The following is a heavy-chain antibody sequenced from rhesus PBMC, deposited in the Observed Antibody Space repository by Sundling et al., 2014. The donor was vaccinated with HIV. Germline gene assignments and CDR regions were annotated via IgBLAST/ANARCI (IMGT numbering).Heavy chain of an antibody. CDR1: GGSISDRYY. CDR2: IYGNDGST. Sequence: QVRLQESGPGLVKPSETLSLTCAISGGSISDRYYWSWIRQPPGKGLEWIGYIYGNDGSTYYKASLKSRVSISTDTSKNQFSLRLSSVTAADTAVYYCASGNGELHDSWGQGVLVTVSS. J-gene: IGHJ4*01. V-gene: IGHV4-106*01. CDR3: ASGNGELHDS. D-gene: IGHD1-44*02.